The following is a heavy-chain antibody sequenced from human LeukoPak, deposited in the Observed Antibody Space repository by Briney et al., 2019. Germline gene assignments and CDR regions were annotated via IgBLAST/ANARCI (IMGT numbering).Heavy chain of an antibody. D-gene: IGHD4-23*01. CDR1: GGSISSGGYS. J-gene: IGHJ4*02. CDR3: ARGARKGDDYGGFFDY. Sequence: PSETLSLTCAVSGGSISSGGYSWSWIRQPPGKGLEWIVYIYYSGSTYYNPSLKSRVTISVDTSKNQFSLKLSSVTAADTAVYYCARGARKGDDYGGFFDYWGQGTLVTVSS. V-gene: IGHV4-30-4*07. CDR2: IYYSGST.